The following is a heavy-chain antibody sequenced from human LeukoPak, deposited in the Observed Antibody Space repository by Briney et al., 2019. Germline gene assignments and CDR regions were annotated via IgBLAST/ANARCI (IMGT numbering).Heavy chain of an antibody. V-gene: IGHV4-4*07. J-gene: IGHJ4*02. CDR3: ARTRYYYNSRSYGAPYYFDY. Sequence: SETLSLTCTVSGGSISSYYWSWLRQPAGKGLEWIGRIYTSGSTNYNPSLKSRVTISVDTSKNQFSLKLSSVTAADTAVYYCARTRYYYNSRSYGAPYYFDYWGQGTLVTVSS. CDR1: GGSISSYY. D-gene: IGHD3-10*01. CDR2: IYTSGST.